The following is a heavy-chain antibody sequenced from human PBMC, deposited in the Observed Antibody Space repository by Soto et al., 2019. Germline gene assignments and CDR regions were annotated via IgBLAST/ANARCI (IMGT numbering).Heavy chain of an antibody. CDR3: ARVSGYVLANYYYYGMDV. Sequence: GGSLRLSCADSGFTFSSYWMSWVRQAPGKGLDWVANIKQDGSEKYYVDSVKGRFTISSHNAKNPLYLQINRVRAEHTAVYYCARVSGYVLANYYYYGMDVWG. CDR1: GFTFSSYW. J-gene: IGHJ6*01. V-gene: IGHV3-7*01. D-gene: IGHD3-3*01. CDR2: IKQDGSEK.